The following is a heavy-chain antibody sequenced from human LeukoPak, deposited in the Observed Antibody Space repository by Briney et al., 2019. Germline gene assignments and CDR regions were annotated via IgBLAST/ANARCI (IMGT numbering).Heavy chain of an antibody. D-gene: IGHD3-16*01. J-gene: IGHJ3*02. Sequence: SETLSLTCTVSGGSISSSSYYWGWIRQPPGKGLEWIGSIYHSGSTYYNPSLKSRVTISVDTSKNQFSLKLSSVTAADTAVYYCARVRTSAGVDAFDIWGQGTMVTVSS. CDR2: IYHSGST. CDR3: ARVRTSAGVDAFDI. V-gene: IGHV4-39*07. CDR1: GGSISSSSYY.